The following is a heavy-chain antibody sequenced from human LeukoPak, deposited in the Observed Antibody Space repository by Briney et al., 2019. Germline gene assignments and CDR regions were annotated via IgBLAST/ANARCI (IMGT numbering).Heavy chain of an antibody. J-gene: IGHJ5*02. CDR1: GFTFSSST. Sequence: GGSLRLSCAASGFTFSSSTMNWVRQAPGKGLEWVSSISSTSTSINYADSVRGRFTISRDNAKNSLYLQMSSLRAEDTAVYYCARSLDVDPWGQGTLVTVSS. CDR3: ARSLDVDP. CDR2: ISSTSTSI. V-gene: IGHV3-21*01.